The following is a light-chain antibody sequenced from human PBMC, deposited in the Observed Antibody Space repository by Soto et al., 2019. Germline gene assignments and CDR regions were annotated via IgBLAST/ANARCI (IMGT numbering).Light chain of an antibody. CDR2: RVS. J-gene: IGKJ2*01. CDR3: MQSTYWPPYT. V-gene: IGKV2-30*02. Sequence: DVVMAQSPLSLPVTLGQPASISCRSSQSLLHSSGGTFLHWFHQRPGQSPRRLIYRVSNRDSGVPVRFSGSGSGTNFTLKISRVEAEDVGIYYCMQSTYWPPYTFGQGTRLEIK. CDR1: QSLLHSSGGTF.